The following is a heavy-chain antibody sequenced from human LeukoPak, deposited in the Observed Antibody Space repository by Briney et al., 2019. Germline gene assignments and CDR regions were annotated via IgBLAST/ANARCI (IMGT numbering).Heavy chain of an antibody. Sequence: GGSPRLSCAASGFTFSSYSMNWVRQAPGKGLEWVSSISSSSSYIYYADSVKGRFTISRDNAKNTLSLQVSGLRAEDTAIYYCAKDRDDSGDYAFDYWGQGILVSVSS. CDR3: AKDRDDSGDYAFDY. CDR2: ISSSSSYI. V-gene: IGHV3-21*04. J-gene: IGHJ4*02. D-gene: IGHD4-17*01. CDR1: GFTFSSYS.